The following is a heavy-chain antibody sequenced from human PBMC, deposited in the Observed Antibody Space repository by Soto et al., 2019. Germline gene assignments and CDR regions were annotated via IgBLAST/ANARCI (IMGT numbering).Heavy chain of an antibody. CDR1: GGSISSYY. Sequence: SETLSLTCTVSGGSISSYYWSWIRQPAGKGLEWIGRIYTSGSTNYNPSLKSRVTMSVDTSKNQFSLKLSSVTAADTAVYYCATQKYYDFWSGYYKPAEYFQHWGQGTLVTVYS. CDR3: ATQKYYDFWSGYYKPAEYFQH. D-gene: IGHD3-3*01. J-gene: IGHJ1*01. CDR2: IYTSGST. V-gene: IGHV4-4*07.